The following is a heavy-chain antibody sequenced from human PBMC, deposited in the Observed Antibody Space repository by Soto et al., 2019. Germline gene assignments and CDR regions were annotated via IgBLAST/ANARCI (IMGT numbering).Heavy chain of an antibody. Sequence: GEYLKISCTCSGYSFTIYCIGLVLQMPGKGLDGMGIIYPGDSDTRYSPSFQGQVTISADKSISTAYLQWSSLKASDTAMYYCASSRNDYGDYSTIYYYYGMDVWGQGTTVTVSS. D-gene: IGHD4-17*01. V-gene: IGHV5-51*01. CDR3: ASSRNDYGDYSTIYYYYGMDV. CDR1: GYSFTIYC. J-gene: IGHJ6*02. CDR2: IYPGDSDT.